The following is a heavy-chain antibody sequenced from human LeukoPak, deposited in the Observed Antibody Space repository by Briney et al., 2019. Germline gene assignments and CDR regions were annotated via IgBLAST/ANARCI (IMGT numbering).Heavy chain of an antibody. J-gene: IGHJ4*02. CDR1: GYTFTSYG. CDR3: ARLSSSWFTGAPDY. V-gene: IGHV1-18*01. CDR2: ISAYNGNT. D-gene: IGHD6-13*01. Sequence: GASVKVSCKASGYTFTSYGISWVRQAPGQGLEWMGWISAYNGNTNYAQKFQGRVTMTRDTSISTAYMELSRLRSDDTAVYYCARLSSSWFTGAPDYWGQGTLVTVSS.